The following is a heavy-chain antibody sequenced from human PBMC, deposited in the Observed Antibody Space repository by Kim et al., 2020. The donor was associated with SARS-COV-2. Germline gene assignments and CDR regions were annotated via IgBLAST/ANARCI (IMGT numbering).Heavy chain of an antibody. CDR2: INTNTGNP. Sequence: ASVKVSCKASGYTFTSYAMNWVRHAPGQGLEWMGWINTNTGNPTYSQGFTGRFVFSLDTSVSTEYLQISSLKAEDTAVCYCARDRYSYGLNWFDPWGQGTLVTVSS. CDR1: GYTFTSYA. CDR3: ARDRYSYGLNWFDP. V-gene: IGHV7-4-1*02. J-gene: IGHJ5*02. D-gene: IGHD5-18*01.